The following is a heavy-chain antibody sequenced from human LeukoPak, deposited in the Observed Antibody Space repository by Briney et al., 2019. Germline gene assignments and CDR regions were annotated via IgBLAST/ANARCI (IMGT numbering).Heavy chain of an antibody. J-gene: IGHJ4*02. D-gene: IGHD4-17*01. Sequence: SETLSLTCTVSGGSISSGSYYWSWIRQPAGKGLEWIGRIYTSGSTNYNPSLKSRVTISVDTSKNQLSLKLSSVTAADTAVYYCARECYGDYDSYFDYWGQGTLVTVSS. CDR3: ARECYGDYDSYFDY. CDR1: GGSISSGSYY. V-gene: IGHV4-61*02. CDR2: IYTSGST.